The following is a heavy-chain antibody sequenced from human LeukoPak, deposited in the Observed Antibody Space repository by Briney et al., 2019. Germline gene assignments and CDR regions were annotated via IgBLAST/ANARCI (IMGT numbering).Heavy chain of an antibody. Sequence: GGSLRLSCAASGFTFSSYEMNWVRQAPGKGLEWVSSISSSSSYIYYADSVKGRFTISRDNAKNSLYLQMNSLGAEDTAVYYCARAVAGNFDYWGQGTLVTVSS. D-gene: IGHD6-19*01. CDR3: ARAVAGNFDY. J-gene: IGHJ4*02. V-gene: IGHV3-21*01. CDR1: GFTFSSYE. CDR2: ISSSSSYI.